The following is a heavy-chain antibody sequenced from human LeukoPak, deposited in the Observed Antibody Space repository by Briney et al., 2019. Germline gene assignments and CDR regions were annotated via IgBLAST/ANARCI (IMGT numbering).Heavy chain of an antibody. CDR3: ARGGYDYIWGSFRSHSFDS. J-gene: IGHJ4*02. V-gene: IGHV7-4-1*02. Sequence: ASVKVSCKASGYTFTSYAMNWVRQAPGQGLEWMGWINTNTGNPTYAQGFTGRFVFSLDTSVSTAYLQISSLKAEDTAVYYCARGGYDYIWGSFRSHSFDSWGQGTLVTVSS. D-gene: IGHD3-16*02. CDR2: INTNTGNP. CDR1: GYTFTSYA.